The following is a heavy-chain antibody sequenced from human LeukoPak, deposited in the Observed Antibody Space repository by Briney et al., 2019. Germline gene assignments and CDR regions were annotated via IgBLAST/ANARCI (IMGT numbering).Heavy chain of an antibody. CDR1: GYTFTNYW. V-gene: IGHV5-51*01. CDR2: IYPDDSET. CDR3: ARSQDSSSDAFDV. Sequence: GESLKISCKGSGYTFTNYWIGWGRQMPGKGLEWMGIIYPDDSETAFSPSFQGQVTISADKSINNAFLQWSSLKASDTAMYYCARSQDSSSDAFDVWGQGTMVTVSS. J-gene: IGHJ3*01. D-gene: IGHD6-13*01.